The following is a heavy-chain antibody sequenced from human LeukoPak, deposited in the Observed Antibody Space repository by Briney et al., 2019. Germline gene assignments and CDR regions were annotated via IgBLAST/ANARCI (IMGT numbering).Heavy chain of an antibody. D-gene: IGHD3-22*01. CDR1: GFTFSSYA. J-gene: IGHJ2*01. CDR2: ISGSGGST. Sequence: GGSLRLSCAASGFTFSSYAMSWVRQAPGKGLEWVSAISGSGGSTYYADSVKGRFTISRDNSKNTLYLQMNSLRAEDTAVYYCAKVPHYYDSSGYRYFDLWGRGTLVTVSS. V-gene: IGHV3-23*01. CDR3: AKVPHYYDSSGYRYFDL.